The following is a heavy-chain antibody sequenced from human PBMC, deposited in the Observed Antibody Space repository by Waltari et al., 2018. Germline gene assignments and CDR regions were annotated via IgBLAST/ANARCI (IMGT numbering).Heavy chain of an antibody. CDR2: IIPIFGTA. CDR3: ARLELRGGATSSFDY. V-gene: IGHV1-69*08. CDR1: GGTFSSYA. D-gene: IGHD1-26*01. J-gene: IGHJ4*02. Sequence: QVQLVQSGAEVKKPGSSVTVSCKASGGTFSSYAISWVRPAPGQGLEWMGRIIPIFGTANYAQKFQGRVTITADKSTSTAYMELSSLRSEDTAVYYCARLELRGGATSSFDYWGQGTLVTVSS.